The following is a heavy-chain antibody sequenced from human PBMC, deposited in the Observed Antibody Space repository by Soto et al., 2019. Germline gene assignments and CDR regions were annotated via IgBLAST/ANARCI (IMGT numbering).Heavy chain of an antibody. CDR3: ARAGVAAAGTVYYSGMDV. V-gene: IGHV3-33*01. CDR2: IWYDGSNN. CDR1: GFTFSSYG. Sequence: QVQLVESGGGVVQPGRSLRLSCAASGFTFSSYGMHWVRQAPGKGLEWVAVIWYDGSNNYYADSVKGRFTISRDNSKNTLYLQMNSLRAEDTAVYYCARAGVAAAGTVYYSGMDVWGQGTTVTVSS. J-gene: IGHJ6*02. D-gene: IGHD6-13*01.